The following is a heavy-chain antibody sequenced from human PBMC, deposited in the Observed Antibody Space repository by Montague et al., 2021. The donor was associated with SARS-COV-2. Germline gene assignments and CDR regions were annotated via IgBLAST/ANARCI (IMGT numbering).Heavy chain of an antibody. J-gene: IGHJ6*02. CDR3: ARFAYRLLFIASYYGMDV. CDR1: GGSISSYY. CDR2: IYSSGST. V-gene: IGHV4-4*07. D-gene: IGHD2-2*01. Sequence: SETLSLTCTVSGGSISSYYWSWIRQPAGKGLEWIGRIYSSGSTDYNPSLKSRVTMSVDTSKNQFSLKLSSVTAADTAVYYCARFAYRLLFIASYYGMDVWGQGATVTVSS.